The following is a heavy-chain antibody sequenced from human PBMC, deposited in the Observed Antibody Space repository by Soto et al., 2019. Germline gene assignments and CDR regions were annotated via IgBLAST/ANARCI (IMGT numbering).Heavy chain of an antibody. Sequence: ASVKVSCKASGYTFTSYGISWVRQAPGQGLEWMGWISAYNGNTNYAQKLQGRVTMTTDTSTSTAYMELRSLRSDDTAVYYCAIVLNLLWFGNSSRYNWFDPWGQGTLVTVSS. CDR3: AIVLNLLWFGNSSRYNWFDP. CDR1: GYTFTSYG. V-gene: IGHV1-18*01. J-gene: IGHJ5*02. D-gene: IGHD3-10*01. CDR2: ISAYNGNT.